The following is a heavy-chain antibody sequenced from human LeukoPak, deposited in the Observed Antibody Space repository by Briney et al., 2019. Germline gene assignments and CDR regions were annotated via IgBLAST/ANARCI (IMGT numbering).Heavy chain of an antibody. Sequence: GGSLRLSCAASGFTFSSYSMNWVRQAPGKGLEWVSSISSSSSYIYYADSVKGRFTISRDNAKNSPYLQMNSLRAEDTAVCYCARDPIAVAGYMDVWGKGTTVTVSS. CDR2: ISSSSSYI. CDR3: ARDPIAVAGYMDV. V-gene: IGHV3-21*01. D-gene: IGHD6-19*01. J-gene: IGHJ6*03. CDR1: GFTFSSYS.